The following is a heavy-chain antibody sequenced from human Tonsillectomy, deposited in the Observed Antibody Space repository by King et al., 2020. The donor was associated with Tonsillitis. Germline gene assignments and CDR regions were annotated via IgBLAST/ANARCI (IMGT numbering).Heavy chain of an antibody. V-gene: IGHV3-30*18. CDR3: AKDRGADSRRWYALTFYFDY. CDR1: EFTFSNYG. CDR2: ISYDGNNK. Sequence: VQLVESGGGVVQPGRSLRLSCAASEFTFSNYGMHWVRQAPGKGLEWVAVISYDGNNKYYADSVKGRFTISRDNSKNTLYLQMNSLRAEDTAVYYCAKDRGADSRRWYALTFYFDYWGQGTLVTVSS. J-gene: IGHJ4*02. D-gene: IGHD6-13*01.